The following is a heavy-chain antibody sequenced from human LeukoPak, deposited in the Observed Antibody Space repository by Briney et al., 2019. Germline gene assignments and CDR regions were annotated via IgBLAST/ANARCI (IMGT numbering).Heavy chain of an antibody. D-gene: IGHD1-26*01. J-gene: IGHJ6*03. CDR3: ARSHGSYYSYYYYMDV. V-gene: IGHV1-46*01. CDR2: INPSGGST. Sequence: ASVKVSCKASGYTFTSHYMHWVRQAPGQGLEWMGIINPSGGSTSYAQKFQGRVTMTRDTSTSAAYMELRSLRSDDTAVYYCARSHGSYYSYYYYMDVWGKGTTVTVSS. CDR1: GYTFTSHY.